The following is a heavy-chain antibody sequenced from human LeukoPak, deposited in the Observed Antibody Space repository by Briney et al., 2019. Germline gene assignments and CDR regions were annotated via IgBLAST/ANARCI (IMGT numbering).Heavy chain of an antibody. CDR3: ARGGYDFWSGYYTYYYYYYGMDV. CDR1: GFTFSDYY. V-gene: IGHV3-11*01. J-gene: IGHJ6*02. D-gene: IGHD3-3*01. CDR2: ISSSGSTI. Sequence: GGSLRLSCAASGFTFSDYYMSWIRQAPGKGLEWVSYISSSGSTIYYADSVKGRFTISRDNAKNSLYLQMNSLRAEDTAVYYCARGGYDFWSGYYTYYYYYYGMDVWGQGTTVTVSS.